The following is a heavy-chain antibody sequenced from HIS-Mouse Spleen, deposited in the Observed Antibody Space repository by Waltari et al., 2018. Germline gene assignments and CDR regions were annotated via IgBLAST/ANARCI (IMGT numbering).Heavy chain of an antibody. J-gene: IGHJ2*01. D-gene: IGHD6-13*01. CDR1: GGSISSSSYY. V-gene: IGHV4-39*07. CDR2: FSYSWST. CDR3: AREIPYSSSWYDWYFDL. Sequence: QLQLQESGPGLVKPSETLSLTCTVSGGSISSSSYYWGWIRQPPGKGLGWIGSFSYSWSTYYNPSLKSRVTISVDTSKNQFSLKLSSVTAADTAVYYCAREIPYSSSWYDWYFDLWGRGTLVTVSS.